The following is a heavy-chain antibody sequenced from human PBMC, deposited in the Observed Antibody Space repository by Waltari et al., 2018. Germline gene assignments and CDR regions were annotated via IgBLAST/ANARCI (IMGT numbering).Heavy chain of an antibody. CDR1: GGSISSSSYY. J-gene: IGHJ3*02. CDR3: ARNIAARPQAFDI. Sequence: QLQLQESGPGLVKPSETLSLTCTVSGGSISSSSYYWGWIRQPPGKGLEWIGSIYYSGSTYYNPSLKSRVTISVDTSKNQFSLKLSSVTAADTAVYYCARNIAARPQAFDIWGQGTMVTVSS. CDR2: IYYSGST. V-gene: IGHV4-39*07. D-gene: IGHD6-6*01.